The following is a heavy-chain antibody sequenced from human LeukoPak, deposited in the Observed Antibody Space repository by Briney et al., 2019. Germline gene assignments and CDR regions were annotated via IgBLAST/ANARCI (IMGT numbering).Heavy chain of an antibody. CDR2: ISAYNGNT. V-gene: IGHV1-18*04. CDR3: ARDEETVAGTLDY. J-gene: IGHJ4*02. CDR1: GYTFSNYY. D-gene: IGHD6-19*01. Sequence: GASVKVSCKAFGYTFSNYYIHWVRQAPGQGLEWMGWISAYNGNTNYAQKLQGRVTMTTDTSTSIAYMELRSLRSDDTAVYYCARDEETVAGTLDYWGQGTLVTVSS.